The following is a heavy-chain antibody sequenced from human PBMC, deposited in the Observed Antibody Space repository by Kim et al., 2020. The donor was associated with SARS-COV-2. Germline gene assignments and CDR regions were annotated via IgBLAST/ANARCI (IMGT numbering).Heavy chain of an antibody. D-gene: IGHD7-27*01. CDR3: AKDLNLGFAS. CDR1: SFTFGHFA. Sequence: GGSLRLSCAASSFTFGHFAMNWVRQAPGKGLEWISSISDSGDSTYYADSVKGRFTISRDNSKNTLFLQMNSLRADDTAMYYCAKDLNLGFASWGQGTLVTVSA. V-gene: IGHV3-23*01. CDR2: ISDSGDST. J-gene: IGHJ4*02.